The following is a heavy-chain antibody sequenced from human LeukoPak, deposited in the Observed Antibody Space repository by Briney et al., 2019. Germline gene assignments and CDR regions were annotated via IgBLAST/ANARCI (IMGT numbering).Heavy chain of an antibody. Sequence: GASVKVSCKASGGTFSSYAISWVRQAPGQGLEWMGWINPNSGGTNYAQKFQGRVTMTRDTSISTAYMELSRLRSDDTAVYYCARGGAAVVVTAIHFDPWGQGTLVTVSS. CDR2: INPNSGGT. J-gene: IGHJ5*02. D-gene: IGHD2-21*02. CDR1: GGTFSSYA. V-gene: IGHV1-2*02. CDR3: ARGGAAVVVTAIHFDP.